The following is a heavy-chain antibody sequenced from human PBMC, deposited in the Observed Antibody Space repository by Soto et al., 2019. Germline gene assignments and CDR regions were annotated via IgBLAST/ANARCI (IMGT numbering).Heavy chain of an antibody. CDR1: GFTFSNYW. D-gene: IGHD3-16*01. Sequence: EVQLVESGGGLVQPGGSLRLSCAASGFTFSNYWMHWVRQAPGKGPLWVSRINTDGSTTNYADSVKGRFTISRDNAKNTLYLQTNRLGAEDTAVYYCARDLGGYASHWGQGALVTVSS. V-gene: IGHV3-74*01. CDR3: ARDLGGYASH. J-gene: IGHJ4*02. CDR2: INTDGSTT.